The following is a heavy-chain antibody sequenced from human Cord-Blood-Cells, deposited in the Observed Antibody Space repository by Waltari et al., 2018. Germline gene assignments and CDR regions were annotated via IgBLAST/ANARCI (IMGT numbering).Heavy chain of an antibody. CDR1: GGSFSGYS. D-gene: IGHD6-19*01. V-gene: IGHV4-34*01. CDR2: INHSGST. J-gene: IGHJ4*02. Sequence: QVQLQQWGAGLLKPSETLSLTCADYGGSFSGYSWSWIRQPPGEGLEWIGEINHSGSTNYNPSLKRRVTISVDTSKNQFSLKLSSVTAADTAVYYCARGRGSGWYYFDYWGQGTLVTVSS. CDR3: ARGRGSGWYYFDY.